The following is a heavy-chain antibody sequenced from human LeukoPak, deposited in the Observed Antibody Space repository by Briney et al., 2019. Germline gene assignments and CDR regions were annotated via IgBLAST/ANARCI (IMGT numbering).Heavy chain of an antibody. CDR1: GGSFSGYY. D-gene: IGHD6-25*01. V-gene: IGHV4-34*01. J-gene: IGHJ4*02. CDR2: INHSGST. CDR3: ASVTAAAPFYFDY. Sequence: SETLSLTCAVYGGSFSGYYWSWIRQPPGKGLEWIGEINHSGSTNYNPSLKSRVTISIDTSKNQFSLNLSSVTAADTVVYYCASVTAAAPFYFDYWGQGTPVTVSS.